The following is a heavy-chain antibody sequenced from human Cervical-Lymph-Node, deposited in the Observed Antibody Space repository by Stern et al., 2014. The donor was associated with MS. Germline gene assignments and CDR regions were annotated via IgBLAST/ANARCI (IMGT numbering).Heavy chain of an antibody. D-gene: IGHD1-1*01. CDR1: GFTVSRDY. CDR2: ITNCGRT. V-gene: IGHV3-53*01. Sequence: EVQLVESGGGVIQQGGSLRLSCTASGFTVSRDYMTWVRQAPGKGLEWVSLITNCGRTFYTASLKGRFTISRDDSKNTFYLHSTSLRADDTAMYYCARDTSSPERSDWWGQGTLVTVSS. CDR3: ARDTSSPERSDW. J-gene: IGHJ4*02.